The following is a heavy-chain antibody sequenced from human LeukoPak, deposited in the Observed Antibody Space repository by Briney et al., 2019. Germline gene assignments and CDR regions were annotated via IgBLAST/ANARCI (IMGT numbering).Heavy chain of an antibody. D-gene: IGHD5/OR15-5a*01. CDR1: GFTLSSYW. V-gene: IGHV3-7*03. J-gene: IGHJ3*02. CDR2: IKQDGSEK. Sequence: GGPLRLSCAASGFTLSSYWMSWLRQAPGKGLEWVANIKQDGSEKYYVDSVKGRFTISRDNAKNSLYLQMNSLRAEDTAVYYCARGGLSVGAFDIWGQGTMVTVSS. CDR3: ARGGLSVGAFDI.